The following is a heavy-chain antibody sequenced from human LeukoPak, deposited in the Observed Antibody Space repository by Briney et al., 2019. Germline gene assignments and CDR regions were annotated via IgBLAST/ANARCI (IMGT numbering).Heavy chain of an antibody. D-gene: IGHD3-10*01. CDR3: ARRPSWDGGSGSYSHAFDI. J-gene: IGHJ3*02. CDR2: ISAYNGNT. CDR1: GYTFTIYG. Sequence: GASVKVSFKASGYTFTIYGISWVRQAPGQGVEGMGWISAYNGNTNYTQKLQGRVTMTTDTSTSTAYMELRSLRSDDTAVYYCARRPSWDGGSGSYSHAFDIWGQGTMVTVSS. V-gene: IGHV1-18*04.